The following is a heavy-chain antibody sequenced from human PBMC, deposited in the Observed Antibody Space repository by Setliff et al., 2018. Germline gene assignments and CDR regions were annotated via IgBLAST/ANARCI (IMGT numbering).Heavy chain of an antibody. V-gene: IGHV4-61*05. Sequence: PSETLSLTCTVSGGSISSSSYYWGWIRQPPGKGLEWIGEINHSGSTNYNPSLRRRVAISVDKSKNQFSLKLSSVTAADTAVYYCARALLWFGEGMDVWGKGTTVTVSS. CDR1: GGSISSSSYY. D-gene: IGHD3-10*01. CDR2: INHSGST. J-gene: IGHJ6*03. CDR3: ARALLWFGEGMDV.